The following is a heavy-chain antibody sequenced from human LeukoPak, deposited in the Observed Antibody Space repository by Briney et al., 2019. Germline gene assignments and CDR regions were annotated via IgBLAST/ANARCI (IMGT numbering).Heavy chain of an antibody. D-gene: IGHD5-18*01. CDR2: IYYSGST. CDR3: ARGYSYGSCFDP. CDR1: GGSISSYY. J-gene: IGHJ5*02. V-gene: IGHV4-59*01. Sequence: SETLSLTCTVSGGSISSYYWRWIRQPPGKGLEWIGYIYYSGSTNYNPSLKSRVSISVDTSKNQFSLKLSSVTAADTAVYYCARGYSYGSCFDPWGQGTLVTVSS.